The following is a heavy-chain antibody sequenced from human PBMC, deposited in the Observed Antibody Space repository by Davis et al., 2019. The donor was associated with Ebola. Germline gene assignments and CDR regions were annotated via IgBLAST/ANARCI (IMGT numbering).Heavy chain of an antibody. Sequence: SVKVSCKASGGTFSSYTISWVRQAPGQGLEWMGRIIPILGIANYAQKLQGRVTMTTDTSTSTAYMELRSLRSDDTAVYYCARGYCSGGSCYSPDYWGQGTLVTVSS. CDR3: ARGYCSGGSCYSPDY. CDR1: GGTFSSYT. J-gene: IGHJ4*02. CDR2: IIPILGIA. V-gene: IGHV1-69*02. D-gene: IGHD2-15*01.